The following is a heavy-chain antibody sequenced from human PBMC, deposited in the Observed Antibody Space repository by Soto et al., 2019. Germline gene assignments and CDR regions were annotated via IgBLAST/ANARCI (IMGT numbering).Heavy chain of an antibody. CDR1: GGSISSSSYY. Sequence: LSLTCTVSGGSISSSSYYWGWIRQPPGKGLEWIGSIYYSGSTYYNPSLKSRVTISVDTSKNQFSLKLSSVTAADTAVYYCASTSSSWYRYCYGMDVWGQGTTVTVS. J-gene: IGHJ6*02. V-gene: IGHV4-39*01. CDR2: IYYSGST. D-gene: IGHD6-13*01. CDR3: ASTSSSWYRYCYGMDV.